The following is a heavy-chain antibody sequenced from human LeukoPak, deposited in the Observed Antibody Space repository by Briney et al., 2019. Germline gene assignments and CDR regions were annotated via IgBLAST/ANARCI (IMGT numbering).Heavy chain of an antibody. CDR3: ARQDIVVVVAAHYYYYYGMDV. CDR2: IYYSGST. CDR1: GGSISSYY. D-gene: IGHD2-15*01. J-gene: IGHJ6*02. Sequence: SETLSLTCTVSGGSISSYYWSWIRQPPGKGLEWIGYIYYSGSTNYNPSLKSRVTISVDTSKNQFSLKLSSVTAADTAVYYCARQDIVVVVAAHYYYYYGMDVWGQGTTVTVSS. V-gene: IGHV4-59*12.